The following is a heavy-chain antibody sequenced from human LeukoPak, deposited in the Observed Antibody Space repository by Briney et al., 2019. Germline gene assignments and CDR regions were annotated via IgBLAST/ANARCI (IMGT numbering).Heavy chain of an antibody. D-gene: IGHD3-10*01. CDR1: GYTFTSYA. CDR3: ARAYMVRGVIIGY. Sequence: ASVKVSCKASGYTFTSYAMHWVRQAPGQRREWMGWINAGNGNTKYSQKFQGRVTITRDTSASTAYMELSSLRSEDTAVYYCARAYMVRGVIIGYWGQGTLVTVSS. CDR2: INAGNGNT. J-gene: IGHJ4*02. V-gene: IGHV1-3*01.